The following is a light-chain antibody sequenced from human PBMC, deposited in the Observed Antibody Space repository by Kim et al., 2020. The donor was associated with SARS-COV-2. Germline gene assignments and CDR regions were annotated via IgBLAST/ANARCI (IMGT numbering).Light chain of an antibody. CDR3: QQYNRWPPYS. Sequence: GSPGESATLSCRASQSVGSNLAWYQQRPGQAPRLLISGASTRATGVPARFSGSGSGTEFTLTISSPQSEDFAVYYCQQYNRWPPYSFGQGTKLEI. CDR1: QSVGSN. J-gene: IGKJ2*03. CDR2: GAS. V-gene: IGKV3-15*01.